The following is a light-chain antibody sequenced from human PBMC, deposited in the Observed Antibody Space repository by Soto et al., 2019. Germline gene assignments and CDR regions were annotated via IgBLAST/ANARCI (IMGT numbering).Light chain of an antibody. CDR3: QQYSSSRWT. CDR1: QSVSSSY. Sequence: EIVLTQSPGTLSLSPGERATLSCRASQSVSSSYLAWYQQKPGQAPRLLIYGASSRATGIPDRFSGSGSGTDFTLTISRLESEDFAVYCCQQYSSSRWTFGQGTKVEIK. J-gene: IGKJ1*01. CDR2: GAS. V-gene: IGKV3-20*01.